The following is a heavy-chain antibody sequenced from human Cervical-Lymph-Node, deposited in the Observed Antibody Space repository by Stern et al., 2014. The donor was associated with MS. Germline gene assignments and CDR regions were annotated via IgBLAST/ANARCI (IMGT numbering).Heavy chain of an antibody. CDR1: GYTFTNYY. J-gene: IGHJ4*02. D-gene: IGHD4-17*01. CDR3: ARRVTRNNFDS. CDR2: IHPNSGGT. Sequence: QVQLVESGAEVKKPGASMKVSCKASGYTFTNYYIHWVRQAPGQGLEWMGRIHPNSGGTKYAQKFQGRVTLTSDTSVSTAYMEVSRRMSDDTAVYYCARRVTRNNFDSWGQGTLVTVSS. V-gene: IGHV1-2*06.